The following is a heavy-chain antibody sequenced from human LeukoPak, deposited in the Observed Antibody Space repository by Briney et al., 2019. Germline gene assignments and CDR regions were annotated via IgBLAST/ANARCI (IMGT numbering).Heavy chain of an antibody. Sequence: SETLSLTCTVSGGPISSYYWSWIRQPPGEGLEWIGYIYYSGSTNYNPSLKSRVTISVDTSKNQFSLKLSSVTAADTAVYYCARHTGYSGYVTAFDIWGQGTMVTVSS. D-gene: IGHD5-12*01. CDR2: IYYSGST. V-gene: IGHV4-59*08. J-gene: IGHJ3*02. CDR1: GGPISSYY. CDR3: ARHTGYSGYVTAFDI.